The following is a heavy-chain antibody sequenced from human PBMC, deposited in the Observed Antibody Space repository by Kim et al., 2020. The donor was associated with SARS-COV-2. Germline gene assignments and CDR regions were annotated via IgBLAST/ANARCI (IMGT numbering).Heavy chain of an antibody. D-gene: IGHD3-3*01. V-gene: IGHV4-39*01. J-gene: IGHJ2*01. Sequence: TPSLKPRVTLSVDTSKNQFSLRLSSVTAADTAVYYCARHPSYELWSGFFDLWGRGTLVTVSS. CDR3: ARHPSYELWSGFFDL.